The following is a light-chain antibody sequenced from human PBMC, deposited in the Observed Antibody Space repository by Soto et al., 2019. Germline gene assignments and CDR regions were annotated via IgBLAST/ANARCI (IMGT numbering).Light chain of an antibody. J-gene: IGKJ5*01. CDR1: LSVQSY. CDR3: QHRSSWPVT. Sequence: EVVLTQSPVTLSLSPGERATLSCRASLSVQSYLAWYQQKPGQAPRLLVYDSSNRATGVPARFSGSGSGTDFTLPISTLEPEDFAVYYCQHRSSWPVTFGQGTRVEIK. CDR2: DSS. V-gene: IGKV3-11*01.